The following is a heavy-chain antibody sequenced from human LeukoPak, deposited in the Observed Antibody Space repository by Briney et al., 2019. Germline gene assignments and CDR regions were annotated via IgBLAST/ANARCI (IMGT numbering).Heavy chain of an antibody. CDR1: GFTFSRYW. CDR2: INSDESTT. CDR3: TKDMGNNWVFDY. V-gene: IGHV3-74*01. D-gene: IGHD1-20*01. J-gene: IGHJ4*02. Sequence: GGSLRLSCAASGFTFSRYWMHWVRQAPGEGLVWVSRINSDESTTTYADSVKGRFTISRDNAKNTLYLQMNSLRAEDTAVYYCTKDMGNNWVFDYWGQRTLVTVSS.